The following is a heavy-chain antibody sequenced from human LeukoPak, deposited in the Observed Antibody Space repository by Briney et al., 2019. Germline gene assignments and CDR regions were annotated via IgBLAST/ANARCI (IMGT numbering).Heavy chain of an antibody. D-gene: IGHD1-26*01. V-gene: IGHV4-59*01. CDR1: GGSISIYY. CDR3: VRDRELTY. CDR2: IYNSGST. J-gene: IGHJ4*02. Sequence: MASETLSLTCTVSGGSISIYYWGWIRQPPGKGLEWIGYIYNSGSTNYNPSLRSRVTISVDTSKDQFSLKLDSVTAADTAVYYCVRDRELTYWSQGTLVTVSS.